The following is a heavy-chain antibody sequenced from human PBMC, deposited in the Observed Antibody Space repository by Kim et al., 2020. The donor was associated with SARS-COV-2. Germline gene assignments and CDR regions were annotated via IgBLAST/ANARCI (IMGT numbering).Heavy chain of an antibody. V-gene: IGHV3-30*04. CDR1: GFTFSSYA. CDR2: ISYDGSNK. CDR3: ARDEAPYGSGSAFDY. J-gene: IGHJ4*01. Sequence: GGSLRLSCAASGFTFSSYAMHWVRQAPGKGLEWVAVISYDGSNKYYADSVKGRFTISRDNSKNTLYLQMNSLRAEDTALYYCARDEAPYGSGSAFDYWG. D-gene: IGHD3-10*01.